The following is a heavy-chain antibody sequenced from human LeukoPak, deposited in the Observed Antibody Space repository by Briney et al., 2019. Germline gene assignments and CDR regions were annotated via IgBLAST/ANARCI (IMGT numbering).Heavy chain of an antibody. Sequence: GGSLRLSCAASGFTFSSYAMSWVRQAPGKGLEWVSAISGSGGSTYYADSVKGRLTIYRDNSKNTLYLQMNSLRAEDTAVYYCAPDVGSHAGYFDYWGQGTLVTVSS. CDR2: ISGSGGST. CDR3: APDVGSHAGYFDY. V-gene: IGHV3-23*01. J-gene: IGHJ4*02. CDR1: GFTFSSYA. D-gene: IGHD1-26*01.